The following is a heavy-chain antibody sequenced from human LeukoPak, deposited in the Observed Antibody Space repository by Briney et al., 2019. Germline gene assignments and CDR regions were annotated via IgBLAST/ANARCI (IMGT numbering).Heavy chain of an antibody. Sequence: GGSLRLSCAASEFTVSTNYMSWVRQAPGKGLEWVSIIYSGGSTSYADSVKGRFTISRDISKNTLFLQMNSLRAEDTAVYYCAKDTYYYDSSGYYGDAFDIWGQGTMVTVSS. J-gene: IGHJ3*02. D-gene: IGHD3-22*01. V-gene: IGHV3-53*01. CDR2: IYSGGST. CDR1: EFTVSTNY. CDR3: AKDTYYYDSSGYYGDAFDI.